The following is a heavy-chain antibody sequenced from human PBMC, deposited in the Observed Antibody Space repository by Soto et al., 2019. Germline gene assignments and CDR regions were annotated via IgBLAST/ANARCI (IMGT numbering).Heavy chain of an antibody. Sequence: GGSLRLSCAASGFTFSSYAMSWVRQAPGKGLEWVSAISGSGGSTYYADSVKGRFTISRDNSKNTLYLQMNSLRAEDTAVYYCAKVKKDYDFWSGYYPPTNGMDVWGQGTTVTVSS. CDR2: ISGSGGST. D-gene: IGHD3-3*01. J-gene: IGHJ6*02. CDR1: GFTFSSYA. CDR3: AKVKKDYDFWSGYYPPTNGMDV. V-gene: IGHV3-23*01.